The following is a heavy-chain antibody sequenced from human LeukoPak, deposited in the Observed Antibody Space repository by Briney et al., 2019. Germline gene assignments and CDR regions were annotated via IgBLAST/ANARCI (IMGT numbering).Heavy chain of an antibody. Sequence: PGGSLRLSCAASGFTFSSYGMHWVRQAPGKGLEWMAFIRYDGSNKYYADSVKGRFTISRDNSKNTLYLQMNSLRAEDTAVYYCAKDAYYYDSSGYQGDYWGQGTLVTVSS. J-gene: IGHJ4*02. CDR3: AKDAYYYDSSGYQGDY. CDR1: GFTFSSYG. D-gene: IGHD3-22*01. V-gene: IGHV3-30*02. CDR2: IRYDGSNK.